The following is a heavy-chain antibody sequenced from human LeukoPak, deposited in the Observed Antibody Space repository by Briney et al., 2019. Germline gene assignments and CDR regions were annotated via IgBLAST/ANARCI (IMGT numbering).Heavy chain of an antibody. D-gene: IGHD6-6*01. Sequence: GRSLRLSCAASGFTFSSYAMHWVRQAPGKGLEWVAVISYDGSNKYYADSVKGRFTISRDNSKNTLYLQMNSLRAEDTAVYYCARDQGSARPPYYFDYWGQGTLVTVSS. CDR3: ARDQGSARPPYYFDY. CDR2: ISYDGSNK. V-gene: IGHV3-30-3*01. J-gene: IGHJ4*02. CDR1: GFTFSSYA.